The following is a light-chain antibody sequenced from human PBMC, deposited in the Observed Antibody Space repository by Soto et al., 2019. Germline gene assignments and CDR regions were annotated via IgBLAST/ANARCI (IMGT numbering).Light chain of an antibody. V-gene: IGKV3-15*01. Sequence: DIILTQSPAIVSVSPGERATLSCRASRSVSTNLAWYQHKHGQAPRLLIYGASTRVTDIPPRFSGSGSGTEFTLTINYLKSEYFGVYYCQQYDKTVPPVTFGGGTKVEL. CDR1: RSVSTN. J-gene: IGKJ4*01. CDR3: QQYDKTVPPVT. CDR2: GAS.